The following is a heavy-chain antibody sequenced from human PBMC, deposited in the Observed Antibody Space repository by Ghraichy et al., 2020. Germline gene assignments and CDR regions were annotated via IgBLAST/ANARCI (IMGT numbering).Heavy chain of an antibody. CDR1: GFTFSNYA. Sequence: GGSLRLSCAASGFTFSNYAMNWVRQAPGKGLEWVSGISGSGLSTYYADSVKGRFTISRDNSQNTLYLQMNSLRAEDTAAYFCAKDSTVTPAYYFDNWGQGTLVTVSS. CDR2: ISGSGLST. CDR3: AKDSTVTPAYYFDN. D-gene: IGHD4-17*01. J-gene: IGHJ4*02. V-gene: IGHV3-23*01.